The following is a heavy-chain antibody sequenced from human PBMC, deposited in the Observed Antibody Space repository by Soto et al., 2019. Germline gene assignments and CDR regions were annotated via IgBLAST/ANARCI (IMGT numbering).Heavy chain of an antibody. D-gene: IGHD6-19*01. J-gene: IGHJ4*02. Sequence: SETLSLTCAVSGCSTSSGFYSWSWLRQPPGKGLEWIGYISHSGSTYYNPSLKSRVTISVDTSKNQFSLRLSSVTAADTAVYYCARGGLLPDYWGQGTLVTVSS. CDR2: ISHSGST. CDR3: ARGGLLPDY. CDR1: GCSTSSGFYS. V-gene: IGHV4-30-2*01.